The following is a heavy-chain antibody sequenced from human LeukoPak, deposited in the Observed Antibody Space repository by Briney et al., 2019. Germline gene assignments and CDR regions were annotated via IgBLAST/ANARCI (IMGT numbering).Heavy chain of an antibody. CDR3: ARAGSSSWYDDYYYYYMAV. CDR2: TYHSGST. CDR1: GYSITRGNY. Sequence: PSESLSLTSTVSGYSITRGNYWGWSRKPPGRGLEGFGSTYHSGSTNYNPSPKSRVTISVDTSKNKFSLKLSPVTAAATPYYYCARAGSSSWYDDYYYYYMAVWGKGTTVTVSS. V-gene: IGHV4-38-2*02. D-gene: IGHD6-6*01. J-gene: IGHJ6*03.